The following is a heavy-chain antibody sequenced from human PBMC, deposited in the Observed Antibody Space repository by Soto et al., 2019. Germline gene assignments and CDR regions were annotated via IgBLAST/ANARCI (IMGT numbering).Heavy chain of an antibody. V-gene: IGHV1-18*01. Sequence: QVQLVQSGAEVKKPGASVKVACKASGFTFTNYGFTWVRQAPGQGLEWMGWFSAYNGNSNYARKFQGRITLTTDTSSSTAYMELRSLRSDDTAVYYCARDPTVRGVYYGLDVWGQGTTVTVSS. CDR1: GFTFTNYG. D-gene: IGHD3-10*01. CDR2: FSAYNGNS. J-gene: IGHJ6*02. CDR3: ARDPTVRGVYYGLDV.